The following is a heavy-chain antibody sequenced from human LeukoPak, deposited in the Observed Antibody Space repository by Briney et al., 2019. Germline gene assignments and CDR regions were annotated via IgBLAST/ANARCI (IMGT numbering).Heavy chain of an antibody. CDR2: VYYSGST. J-gene: IGHJ3*02. V-gene: IGHV4-59*08. D-gene: IGHD3-9*01. CDR3: ARASLTRRNPKGDAFDI. Sequence: PSETLSLTCSVSCASVKSDYWSWIRQSPGKGLEWIANVYYSGSTNYNPSLKSRVTISVDASKNQISLKLSSVTAADTAVYYGARASLTRRNPKGDAFDIWGQGTMVTVSS. CDR1: CASVKSDY.